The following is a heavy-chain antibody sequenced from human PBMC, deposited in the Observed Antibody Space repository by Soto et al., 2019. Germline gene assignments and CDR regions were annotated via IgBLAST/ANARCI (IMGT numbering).Heavy chain of an antibody. CDR1: GGSISSNY. J-gene: IGHJ4*02. Sequence: SETRSLTCTVSGGSISSNYWTWVRQPPGKGLEWIGYVDNSGSTNYNPSLKSRVTISEDTSKSQFSLKVNSMTAADTAVYYCARYRREAVAGYTLDNWGQGILVTVSS. CDR3: ARYRREAVAGYTLDN. CDR2: VDNSGST. V-gene: IGHV4-59*01. D-gene: IGHD6-13*01.